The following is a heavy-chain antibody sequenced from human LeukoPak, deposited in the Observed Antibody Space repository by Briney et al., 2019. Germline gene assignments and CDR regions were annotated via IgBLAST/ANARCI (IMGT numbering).Heavy chain of an antibody. CDR3: ARDGPHYDLDV. D-gene: IGHD3-3*01. Sequence: PGRSLRLSCAASGFNFRRYGLHWVRQAPGKSLEWVAFLWSDGSNTNYADSVKGRFTISRDASKNSLCLQMNSLRVEDTAVYYCARDGPHYDLDVWGQGTTVTVSS. V-gene: IGHV3-33*01. CDR2: LWSDGSNT. J-gene: IGHJ6*02. CDR1: GFNFRRYG.